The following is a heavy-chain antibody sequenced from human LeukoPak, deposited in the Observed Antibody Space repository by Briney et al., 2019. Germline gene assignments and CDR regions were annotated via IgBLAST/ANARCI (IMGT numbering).Heavy chain of an antibody. CDR2: VNEDGSGV. J-gene: IGHJ5*02. CDR1: GGSISNSDY. CDR3: VRDLWWRQGES. Sequence: PSETLSLTCTVSGGSISNSDYFWGWIRQVPGKGLEWVANVNEDGSGVNYVDSVKGRFTASRDNARNSLYLQMNSLRAEDTAVYYCVRDLWWRQGESWGQGTQVTVSS. V-gene: IGHV3-7*01. D-gene: IGHD2-21*02.